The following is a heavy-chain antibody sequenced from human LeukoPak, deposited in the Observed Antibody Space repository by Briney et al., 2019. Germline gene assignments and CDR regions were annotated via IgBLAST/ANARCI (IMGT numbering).Heavy chain of an antibody. J-gene: IGHJ4*02. CDR3: ARVTYSTSPTPFDY. CDR2: ISSSGSAI. D-gene: IGHD6-6*01. Sequence: GGSLRLSCAASGFTFSRYTMFWVRQAPEKGLEWISYISSSGSAIYYADSVEGRFTISRDNAKNSLYLQMNSLRAEDTAVYYCARVTYSTSPTPFDYWGQGTLVTVSS. V-gene: IGHV3-48*01. CDR1: GFTFSRYT.